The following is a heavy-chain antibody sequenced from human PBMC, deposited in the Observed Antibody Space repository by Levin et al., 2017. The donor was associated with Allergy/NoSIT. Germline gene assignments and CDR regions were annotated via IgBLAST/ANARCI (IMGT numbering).Heavy chain of an antibody. CDR3: ARWDYQKMGYYYYGMDV. J-gene: IGHJ6*02. Sequence: ASVKVSCKASGGTFSSYAISWVRQAPGQGLEWMGGIIPIFGTANYAQKFQGRVTITADESTSTAYMELSSLRSEDTAVYYCARWDYQKMGYYYYGMDVWGQGTTVTVSS. CDR2: IIPIFGTA. CDR1: GGTFSSYA. V-gene: IGHV1-69*13. D-gene: IGHD1-7*01.